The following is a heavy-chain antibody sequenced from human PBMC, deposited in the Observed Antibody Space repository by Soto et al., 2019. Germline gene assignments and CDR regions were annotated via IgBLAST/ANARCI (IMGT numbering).Heavy chain of an antibody. V-gene: IGHV3-23*01. CDR3: AKDRDIGSYYYGMDV. J-gene: IGHJ6*02. D-gene: IGHD2-15*01. CDR1: GFTFSSYA. Sequence: VGSLRLSCAASGFTFSSYAMSWVRQAPGKGLEWVSAISGSGGSTYYADSVKGRFTISRDNSKNTLYLQMNSLRAEDTAVYYCAKDRDIGSYYYGMDVWGQGTTVTV. CDR2: ISGSGGST.